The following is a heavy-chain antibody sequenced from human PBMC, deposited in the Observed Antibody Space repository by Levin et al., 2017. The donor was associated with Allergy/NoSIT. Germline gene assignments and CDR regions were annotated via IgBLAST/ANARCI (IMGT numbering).Heavy chain of an antibody. CDR3: ARVFSSGYDHGDY. V-gene: IGHV1-2*02. J-gene: IGHJ4*02. CDR2: INPNSGDT. D-gene: IGHD5-12*01. Sequence: ASVKVSCEASGYTFTGYYIHWVRQAPGQGLEWMGWINPNSGDTKYAQKFQGRVTMTRDTSIRTAYMELGRLKSDDTAVYYCARVFSSGYDHGDYWGQGTLVTVSS. CDR1: GYTFTGYY.